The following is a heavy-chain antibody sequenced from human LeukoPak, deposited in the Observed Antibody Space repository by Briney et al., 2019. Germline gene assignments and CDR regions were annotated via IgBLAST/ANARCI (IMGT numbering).Heavy chain of an antibody. V-gene: IGHV3-23*01. D-gene: IGHD5-12*01. Sequence: AGGSLRLSCAASGFTFSSYAMTWVRQAPGKGPEWVSGIKGSGGDTYYADSVKGRFTISRDNSKNTLYLQMNSLRAEDTAVYYCARSRYSGNFAFDYWGQGTLVTVSS. CDR1: GFTFSSYA. CDR3: ARSRYSGNFAFDY. CDR2: IKGSGGDT. J-gene: IGHJ4*02.